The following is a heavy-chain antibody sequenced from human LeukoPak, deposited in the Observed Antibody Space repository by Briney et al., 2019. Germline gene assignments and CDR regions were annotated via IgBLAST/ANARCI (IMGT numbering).Heavy chain of an antibody. CDR3: ARVSLSTSGYDDALEI. CDR1: GFTLSNYD. CDR2: VGRHGDT. V-gene: IGHV3-13*04. Sequence: PGGSLRLSCAASGFTLSNYDMHWVPQPTGKGLEWVSAVGRHGDTYYAASVKGRFTISREYAKNSLYLQMNSLRVGDTAVYYCARVSLSTSGYDDALEIWGQGTVVTVSS. D-gene: IGHD5-12*01. J-gene: IGHJ3*02.